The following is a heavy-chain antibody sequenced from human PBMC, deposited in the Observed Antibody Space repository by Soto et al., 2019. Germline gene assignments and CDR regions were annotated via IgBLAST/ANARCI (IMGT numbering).Heavy chain of an antibody. CDR1: GFTFSNAW. CDR3: TTGGYYIDYYYGMDV. D-gene: IGHD3-3*01. V-gene: IGHV3-15*01. J-gene: IGHJ6*02. CDR2: IKSKTDGGTT. Sequence: PGVSLRLSCAASGFTFSNAWMSWVRQAPGKGLEWVGRIKSKTDGGTTDYAAPVKGRFTISRDDSKNTLYPQMNSLKTEDTAVYYCTTGGYYIDYYYGMDVWGQGTTVTVSS.